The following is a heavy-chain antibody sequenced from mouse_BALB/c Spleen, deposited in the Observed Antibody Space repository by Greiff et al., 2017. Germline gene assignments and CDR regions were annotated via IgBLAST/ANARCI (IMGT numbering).Heavy chain of an antibody. D-gene: IGHD1-1*01. CDR2: IDPANGNT. V-gene: IGHV14-3*02. Sequence: VQLQQSGAELVRPGASVKLSCTASGFNIKDTYMHWVKQRPEQGLEWIGRIDPANGNTEYDPKFQGKATITADTSSNTAYLQLSSLTSEDTAVYYGACCYYCGRSCGYFDVWGEGTTVTVSS. J-gene: IGHJ1*01. CDR3: ACCYYCGRSCGYFDV. CDR1: GFNIKDTY.